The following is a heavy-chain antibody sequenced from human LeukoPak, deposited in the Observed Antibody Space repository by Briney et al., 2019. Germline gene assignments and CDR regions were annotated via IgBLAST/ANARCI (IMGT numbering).Heavy chain of an antibody. D-gene: IGHD3-10*01. Sequence: ASVKVSCKASGYTFTGYHMHWVRQAPGQGLEWMGRINPNSGGTNYAQKFQGRVTMTRDTSISTAYMELSRLRSDDTAVYYCARDALDYYGSGRDYYYYYGMDVWGQGTRSPSP. V-gene: IGHV1-2*06. CDR3: ARDALDYYGSGRDYYYYYGMDV. CDR1: GYTFTGYH. CDR2: INPNSGGT. J-gene: IGHJ6*02.